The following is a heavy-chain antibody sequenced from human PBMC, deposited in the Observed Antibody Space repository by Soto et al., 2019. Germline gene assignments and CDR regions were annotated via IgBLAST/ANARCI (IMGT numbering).Heavy chain of an antibody. J-gene: IGHJ3*02. V-gene: IGHV2-5*01. CDR2: IYWSGDE. D-gene: IGHD6-6*01. CDR1: GFSLTTSGVG. CDR3: ARGLATLPVFAFDI. Sequence: SGPTLVNPTQTLTLTCSFSGFSLTTSGVGVGCIRQSPGKALEWLALIYWSGDEHYRPSLKSRLSIFKDTSKNHVVLIMTDMDPVDTATYYCARGLATLPVFAFDIWGQGTMVTVSS.